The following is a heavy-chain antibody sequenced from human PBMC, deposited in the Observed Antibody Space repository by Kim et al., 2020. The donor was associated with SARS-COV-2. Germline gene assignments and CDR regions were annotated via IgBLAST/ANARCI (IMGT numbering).Heavy chain of an antibody. D-gene: IGHD3-10*01. J-gene: IGHJ4*02. CDR3: AKDVYGSGSYTWGYFDY. V-gene: IGHV3-33*06. Sequence: SVKGRFTISKDNSKSTLSLQMNSLRAEDTAMYYCAKDVYGSGSYTWGYFDYWGQGTLVTVSS.